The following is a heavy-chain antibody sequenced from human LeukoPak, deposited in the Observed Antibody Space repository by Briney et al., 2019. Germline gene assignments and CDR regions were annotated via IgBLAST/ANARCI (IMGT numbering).Heavy chain of an antibody. CDR1: GFTFSRYA. CDR3: AREDYSSGIPTIDT. Sequence: GGSLRLSCAASGFTFSRYAMKWVRQAPGKGLEWVSCIGSSGSYMYYADSVKGRFTISRDNAKNSLYLQMDSLRAEDAAVYYCAREDYSSGIPTIDTWGQGTLVTVSS. CDR2: IGSSGSYM. V-gene: IGHV3-21*01. J-gene: IGHJ5*02. D-gene: IGHD3-10*01.